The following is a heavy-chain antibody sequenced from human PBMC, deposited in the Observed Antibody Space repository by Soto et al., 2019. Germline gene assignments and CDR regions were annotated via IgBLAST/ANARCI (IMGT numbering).Heavy chain of an antibody. CDR2: INPNSGGT. D-gene: IGHD3-10*01. CDR3: ARANPGSYYYGSGSSSYRENWFDP. CDR1: GYTFTGYY. J-gene: IGHJ5*02. V-gene: IGHV1-2*04. Sequence: ASVKVSCKASGYTFTGYYMHWVRQAPGQGLEWMGWINPNSGGTNYAQKFQGWVTMTRDTSISTAYMELSRLRSDDTAVYYCARANPGSYYYGSGSSSYRENWFDPWRQGDLFAVSS.